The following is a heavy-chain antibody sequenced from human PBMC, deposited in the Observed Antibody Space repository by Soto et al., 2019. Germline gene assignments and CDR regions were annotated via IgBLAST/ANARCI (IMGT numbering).Heavy chain of an antibody. D-gene: IGHD2-2*01. CDR2: IIPIFGTA. J-gene: IGHJ6*02. CDR3: ARGGQTLDCSSTSCYYYYYGMDV. Sequence: SVKVSCKASGGTFSSYAISWVRQAPGQGLEWMGGIIPIFGTANYAQKFQGRVTITADESTSTAYMELSSLRSEDTAVYYCARGGQTLDCSSTSCYYYYYGMDVWGQGTTVTAP. CDR1: GGTFSSYA. V-gene: IGHV1-69*13.